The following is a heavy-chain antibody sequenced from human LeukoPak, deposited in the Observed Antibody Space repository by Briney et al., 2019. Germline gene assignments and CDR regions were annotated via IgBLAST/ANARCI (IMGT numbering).Heavy chain of an antibody. D-gene: IGHD2-15*01. V-gene: IGHV1-24*01. Sequence: GASVKVSCKVSGYTLTELPMHWVRQAPGKGLEWMGGFDPEDGETIYAQKFQGRVTMTEDTSTDTAYMELSSLRSEDTAVYYCATDGSDCSGGSCYSYGMDVWGKGTTVTVSS. CDR3: ATDGSDCSGGSCYSYGMDV. CDR1: GYTLTELP. J-gene: IGHJ6*04. CDR2: FDPEDGET.